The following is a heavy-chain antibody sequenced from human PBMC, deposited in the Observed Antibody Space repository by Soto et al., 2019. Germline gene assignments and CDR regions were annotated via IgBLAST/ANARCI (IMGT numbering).Heavy chain of an antibody. CDR2: MNPDSGNR. CDR1: GYTFTSYD. D-gene: IGHD6-13*01. J-gene: IGHJ4*02. CDR3: AKGRLAAAGLGLIDY. Sequence: GASVKVSCKTSGYTFTSYDINWVRQATGQGLEWMGWMNPDSGNRGYAQKFQGRVTMTTDTSISTAYMELSGLRAEDTALYYCAKGRLAAAGLGLIDYWGQGTLVTVSS. V-gene: IGHV1-8*01.